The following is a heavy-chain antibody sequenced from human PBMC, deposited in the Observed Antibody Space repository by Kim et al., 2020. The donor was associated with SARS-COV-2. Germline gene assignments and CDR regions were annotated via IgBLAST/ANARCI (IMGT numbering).Heavy chain of an antibody. V-gene: IGHV3-74*01. CDR3: RTAFEY. J-gene: IGHJ4*02. Sequence: NNDGTNTYYAECGRGRLTSSRDNSKNMVDLQMNSLGAEDAALYYCRTAFEYWGQGTLVTVSS. CDR2: NNDGTNT.